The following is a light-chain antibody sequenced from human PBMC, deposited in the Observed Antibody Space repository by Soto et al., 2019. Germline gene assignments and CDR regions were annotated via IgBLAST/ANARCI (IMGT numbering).Light chain of an antibody. Sequence: EIVMTQSPATLSVSPGERATLSCRASQSISSILAWYQQKPGQAPRLLIYGASTRATGIPARFSGSGSGTEFTLTISGLQSEDFAVYYCQQYNDWPRTFGQGTKVEI. CDR2: GAS. J-gene: IGKJ1*01. CDR3: QQYNDWPRT. V-gene: IGKV3-15*01. CDR1: QSISSI.